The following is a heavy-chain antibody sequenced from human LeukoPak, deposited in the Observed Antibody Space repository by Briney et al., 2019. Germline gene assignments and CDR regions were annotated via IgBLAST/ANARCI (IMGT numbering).Heavy chain of an antibody. D-gene: IGHD3-10*01. V-gene: IGHV1-2*02. CDR3: ARVGVRGVINNWFDP. CDR1: GYTFTGYY. Sequence: ASVKDSCKASGYTFTGYYMHWVRQAPGQGLEWMGWINPNSGGTNYAQKFQGRVTMTRDTSISTAYMELSRLRSDDTAVYYCARVGVRGVINNWFDPWGQGTLVTVSS. CDR2: INPNSGGT. J-gene: IGHJ5*02.